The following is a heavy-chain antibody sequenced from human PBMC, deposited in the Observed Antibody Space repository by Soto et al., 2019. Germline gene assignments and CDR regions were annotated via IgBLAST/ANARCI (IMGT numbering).Heavy chain of an antibody. V-gene: IGHV3-7*01. CDR2: IKPDGSEK. CDR3: ARGDMVRENDAFDI. CDR1: GFTFSSFW. J-gene: IGHJ3*02. D-gene: IGHD3-10*01. Sequence: EAQLVESGGGLVQPGGSLRLSCAASGFTFSSFWMNWVRQTPGKGLEWVAQIKPDGSEKYFVDSVRGRFTNSRDNAKNSVYLQMNSLRAEDTAVYYCARGDMVRENDAFDIWGQGTMVTVSS.